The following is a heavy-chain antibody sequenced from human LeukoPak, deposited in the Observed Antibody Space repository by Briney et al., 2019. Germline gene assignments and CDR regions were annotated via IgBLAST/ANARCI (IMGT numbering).Heavy chain of an antibody. J-gene: IGHJ6*03. D-gene: IGHD3-10*01. V-gene: IGHV1-69*01. Sequence: SVKVSCKASRGTFSSYAISWVRQAPGQGLEWMGGIIPIFGTANYAQKFQGRVTITADESTSTAYMELSSLRSEDTAVYYCARXXXFGEFAQYYYYMDVWGKGTTVTISS. CDR1: RGTFSSYA. CDR2: IIPIFGTA. CDR3: ARXXXFGEFAQYYYYMDV.